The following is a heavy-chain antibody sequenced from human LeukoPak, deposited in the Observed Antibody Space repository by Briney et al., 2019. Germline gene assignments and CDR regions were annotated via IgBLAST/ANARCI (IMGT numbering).Heavy chain of an antibody. Sequence: GGSLRLSCAASGFTLSNAWMNWVRQAPGKGLEWVSSISSSSSYIYYADSVKGRFTISRDNAKNSLYLQMNSLRAEDTAVYYCAKDRVVPAASGEFDYWGQGTLVTVSS. V-gene: IGHV3-21*01. D-gene: IGHD2-2*01. CDR1: GFTLSNAW. CDR3: AKDRVVPAASGEFDY. J-gene: IGHJ4*02. CDR2: ISSSSSYI.